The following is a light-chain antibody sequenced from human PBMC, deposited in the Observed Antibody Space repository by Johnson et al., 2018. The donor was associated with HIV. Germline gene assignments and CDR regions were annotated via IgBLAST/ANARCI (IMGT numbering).Light chain of an antibody. CDR2: DDN. J-gene: IGLJ1*01. Sequence: QSVLTQPPSVSAAPGQKVIISCSGCSSDIGNNYVSWYQHLPGTAPKLLIYDDNKRPSGIPDRFSGSKSGTSATLGITGLQTGDEADYYCGTWDSSPGAGHIFGTGTKVTVL. CDR1: SSDIGNNY. V-gene: IGLV1-51*01. CDR3: GTWDSSPGAGHI.